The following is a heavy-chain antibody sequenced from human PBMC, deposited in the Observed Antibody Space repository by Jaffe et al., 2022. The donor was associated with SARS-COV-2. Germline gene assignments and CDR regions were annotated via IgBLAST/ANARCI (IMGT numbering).Heavy chain of an antibody. CDR1: GGSISGSSYY. CDR2: IYYSGST. J-gene: IGHJ4*02. D-gene: IGHD6-19*01. CDR3: ARHASAVAGTGFDY. V-gene: IGHV4-39*01. Sequence: QLQLQESGPGLVKPSETLSLTCTVSGGSISGSSYYWAWIRQPPGKGLEWIGSIYYSGSTSYNPSLKRRVTIYVDTSKNQFSLKLSSVTAADTAIYYCARHASAVAGTGFDYWGQGTPVTVSS.